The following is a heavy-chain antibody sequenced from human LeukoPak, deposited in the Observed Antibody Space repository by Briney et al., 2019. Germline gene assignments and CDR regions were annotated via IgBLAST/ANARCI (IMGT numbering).Heavy chain of an antibody. Sequence: GESLKISCKGSGYSFTSYWIGWVRQMPGKGLEWMGIIYPGDSDTRYSPSFQGQVTISADKSISTAYLQWSSLKASDTAMYYCARHRYSSGWAKLDAFDILGQGTMVNGSS. CDR2: IYPGDSDT. D-gene: IGHD6-19*01. J-gene: IGHJ3*02. CDR1: GYSFTSYW. V-gene: IGHV5-51*01. CDR3: ARHRYSSGWAKLDAFDI.